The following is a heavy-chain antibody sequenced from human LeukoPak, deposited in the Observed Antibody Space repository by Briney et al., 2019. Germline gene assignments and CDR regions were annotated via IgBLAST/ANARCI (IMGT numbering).Heavy chain of an antibody. CDR3: ARDVGRYRYGYRPTELYWYFDL. J-gene: IGHJ2*01. Sequence: PSETLSLTCTVSGGSISSYYWSWIRQPPGKGLEWIGYIYYSGSTNYNPSLKSRVTISVDTSKNQFSLKLSSVTAADTAVYYCARDVGRYRYGYRPTELYWYFDLWGRGTLVTVSS. CDR2: IYYSGST. V-gene: IGHV4-59*12. D-gene: IGHD5-18*01. CDR1: GGSISSYY.